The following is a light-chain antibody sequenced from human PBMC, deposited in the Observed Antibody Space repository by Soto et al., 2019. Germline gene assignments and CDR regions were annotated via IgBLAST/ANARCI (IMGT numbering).Light chain of an antibody. CDR1: QSIGLA. CDR2: DAS. V-gene: IGKV3-11*01. J-gene: IGKJ1*01. CDR3: QQRTDRPPWT. Sequence: EIVLTQAPATLSLSPGERATLSCRASQSIGLAIAWYQHKPGQAPRLLIFDASQRATGIPARFRGSGSGTDCTLSISSLEPEDFAVYYCQQRTDRPPWTFGQGTKVESK.